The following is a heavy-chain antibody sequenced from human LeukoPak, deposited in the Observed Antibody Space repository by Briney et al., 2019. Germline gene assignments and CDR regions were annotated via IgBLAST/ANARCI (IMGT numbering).Heavy chain of an antibody. D-gene: IGHD3-3*01. CDR2: IKSRTDGGTT. V-gene: IGHV3-15*01. CDR3: TTDDTQLLFLEWLGEDSYYVDV. Sequence: GGSLRLSCAASGLTFTNAWMSWVRQAPGKGLEWVGRIKSRTDGGTTDYAAPVKGRFTISRDDSKNTLYLQMNSLKTEDTAVYYCTTDDTQLLFLEWLGEDSYYVDVWGKGTTVAGSS. J-gene: IGHJ6*03. CDR1: GLTFTNAW.